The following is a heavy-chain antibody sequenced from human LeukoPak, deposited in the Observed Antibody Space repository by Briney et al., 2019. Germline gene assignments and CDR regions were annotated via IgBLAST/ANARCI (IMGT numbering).Heavy chain of an antibody. CDR1: GFTFSSYS. D-gene: IGHD4/OR15-4a*01. Sequence: GGSLRLSCAASGFTFSSYSMNWVRQAPGKGLEWVSSISSSSSYIYYADSVKGRFTISRDNAKNSLYLQMNSPRAEDTAVYYCARVLMSTEGYWGQGTLVTVSS. J-gene: IGHJ4*02. V-gene: IGHV3-21*01. CDR3: ARVLMSTEGY. CDR2: ISSSSSYI.